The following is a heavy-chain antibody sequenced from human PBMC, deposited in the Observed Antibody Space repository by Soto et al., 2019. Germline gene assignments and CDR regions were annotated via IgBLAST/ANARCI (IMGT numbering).Heavy chain of an antibody. CDR1: GGSISSSSYY. J-gene: IGHJ6*04. CDR2: IYYSGST. V-gene: IGHV4-61*05. CDR3: ARHEYSSSWWHLDV. Sequence: PSETLSLTCTVSGGSISSSSYYWGWIRQPPGKGLEWIGYIYYSGSTNYNPSLKSRVTISVDTSKNQFSLKLSSVTAADTAVYYCARHEYSSSWWHLDVWGKGTTVTVSS. D-gene: IGHD6-13*01.